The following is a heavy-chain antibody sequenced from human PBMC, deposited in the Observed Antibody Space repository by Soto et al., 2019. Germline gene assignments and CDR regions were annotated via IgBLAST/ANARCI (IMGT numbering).Heavy chain of an antibody. CDR2: LSHSGRT. Sequence: SETLSLTCAVSGFSISSDSYWGWMRQSPGKGLEWIGTLSHSGRTFYNPSLKSRVTISADTTKNQFSLSQTSVTAADTAVYYCGHLKTDTEVTPAPPLFDSWGQGTLVTVSS. CDR1: GFSISSDSY. V-gene: IGHV4-38-2*01. D-gene: IGHD2-2*01. CDR3: GHLKTDTEVTPAPPLFDS. J-gene: IGHJ4*02.